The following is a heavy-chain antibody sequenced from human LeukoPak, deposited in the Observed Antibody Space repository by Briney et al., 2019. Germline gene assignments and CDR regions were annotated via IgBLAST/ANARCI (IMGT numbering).Heavy chain of an antibody. CDR2: IYYSGST. D-gene: IGHD4-23*01. Sequence: SETLSLTCTVSGGSISSYYWSWIRQPPGKGPEWIGYIYYSGSTNYNPSLKSRVTISVDTSKNQFSLKLSSVTAADTAVYYCARWSGNSGGYWGQGTLVTVSS. J-gene: IGHJ4*02. CDR3: ARWSGNSGGY. V-gene: IGHV4-59*12. CDR1: GGSISSYY.